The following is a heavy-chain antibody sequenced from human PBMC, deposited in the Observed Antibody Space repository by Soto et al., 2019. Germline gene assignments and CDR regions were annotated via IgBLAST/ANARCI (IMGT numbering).Heavy chain of an antibody. J-gene: IGHJ5*01. D-gene: IGHD2-15*01. V-gene: IGHV3-21*01. CDR3: ARAHEVAWFDS. Sequence: EVQLVESGGGLVKPGESLRLSCAASGFSFSSYTMNWVRQAPGQGLQWVSSITNRGTHTYSADSVKGRFTISRDNDKNSLYLQMNNLRAEDTAIYFCARAHEVAWFDSWGLGTMVTVTS. CDR2: ITNRGTHT. CDR1: GFSFSSYT.